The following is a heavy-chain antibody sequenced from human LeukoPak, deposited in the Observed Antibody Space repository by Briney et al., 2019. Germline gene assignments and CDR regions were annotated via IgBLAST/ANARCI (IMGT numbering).Heavy chain of an antibody. CDR1: GYTFTSYD. V-gene: IGHV1-8*01. CDR3: ARGLRDSSGREYFQH. D-gene: IGHD3-22*01. Sequence: ASVNVSCKASGYTFTSYDISWVRQAAGQGLEWMGWMNPNSGNTGYAQKFKGRVTMTGNTSINTAYMELSSLRSEDTAVYYCARGLRDSSGREYFQHWGQGTLVTVSS. J-gene: IGHJ1*01. CDR2: MNPNSGNT.